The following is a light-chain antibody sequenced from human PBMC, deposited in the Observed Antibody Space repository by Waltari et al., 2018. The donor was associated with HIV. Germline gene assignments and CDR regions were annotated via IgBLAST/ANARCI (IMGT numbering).Light chain of an antibody. CDR3: QQYKKWPLT. V-gene: IGKV3-15*01. J-gene: IGKJ4*01. Sequence: EIVMTQSPATLSVSPGERVALSCRASQSVGSTLAWYQQKPGQVPRLLIYGASTRATGVPARFSGSGYETEFTLTISSLQSEDFAVYYCQQYKKWPLTFGGGTKVEIK. CDR1: QSVGST. CDR2: GAS.